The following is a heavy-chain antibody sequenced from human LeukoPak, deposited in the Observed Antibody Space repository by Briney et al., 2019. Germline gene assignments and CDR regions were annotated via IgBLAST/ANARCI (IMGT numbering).Heavy chain of an antibody. CDR3: ARLATYYYGSGSSSYFDY. CDR2: INPNSGGT. Sequence: RASVKVSCKASGYTFTGYYMHWVRQAPGQGLEWMGWINPNSGGTNYAQKFQGRVTMTRDTSISTAYMELSRLRSDGTAVYYCARLATYYYGSGSSSYFDYWGQGTLVTVSS. CDR1: GYTFTGYY. D-gene: IGHD3-10*01. J-gene: IGHJ4*02. V-gene: IGHV1-2*02.